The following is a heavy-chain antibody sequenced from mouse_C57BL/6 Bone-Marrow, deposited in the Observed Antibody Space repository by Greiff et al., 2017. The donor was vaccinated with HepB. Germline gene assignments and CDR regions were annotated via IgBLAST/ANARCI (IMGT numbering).Heavy chain of an antibody. CDR2: IYPGSGST. Sequence: VQLQQPGAELVKPGASVKMSCKASGYTFTSYWITWVKQRPGQGLEWIGDIYPGSGSTNYNEKFKSKATLTVDKSSSTAYMQLSSLTSEDSAVYYCARRPWDVDYWGQGTTLTVSS. CDR1: GYTFTSYW. D-gene: IGHD4-1*01. J-gene: IGHJ2*01. V-gene: IGHV1-55*01. CDR3: ARRPWDVDY.